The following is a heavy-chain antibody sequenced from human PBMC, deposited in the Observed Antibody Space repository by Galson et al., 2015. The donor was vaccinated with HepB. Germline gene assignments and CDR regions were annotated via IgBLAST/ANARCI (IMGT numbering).Heavy chain of an antibody. CDR1: GFTFSSYW. Sequence: LRLSCAASGFTFSSYWMHWVRQAPGKGLVWVSRINSDGSSTSYADSVKGRFTISRDNAKNTLYLQMNSLRAEDTAVYYCARVVAVATLPIFWGQGTLVTVSS. CDR3: ARVVAVATLPIF. J-gene: IGHJ4*02. CDR2: INSDGSST. D-gene: IGHD6-19*01. V-gene: IGHV3-74*01.